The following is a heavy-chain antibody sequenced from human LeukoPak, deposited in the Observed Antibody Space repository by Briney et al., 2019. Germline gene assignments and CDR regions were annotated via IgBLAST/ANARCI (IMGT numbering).Heavy chain of an antibody. D-gene: IGHD2-2*01. J-gene: IGHJ3*02. V-gene: IGHV4-59*13. CDR2: VFYSGNT. CDR3: ARARYANAWYAFDI. Sequence: SETLSLTCTVSGGSISSFYWNWIRQPPGKGLEWVGYVFYSGNTNYNPSLGSRVTISEDTSKNQFSLKLTSVTAADTAVYYCARARYANAWYAFDIWGHGTMVTVSS. CDR1: GGSISSFY.